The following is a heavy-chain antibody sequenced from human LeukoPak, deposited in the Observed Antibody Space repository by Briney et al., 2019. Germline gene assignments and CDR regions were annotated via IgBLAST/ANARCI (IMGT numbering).Heavy chain of an antibody. CDR1: GFTFEDYG. CDR2: ISRNGYSI. D-gene: IGHD2/OR15-2a*01. Sequence: GGSLRLSCAASGFTFEDYGFQWVRQAPGKVLEWVSGISRNGYSIGNADSVKGRFTISRDKAKSSLYLQMNSLRVEDTSLYFCARDMDVIIGHGYYDYGLLVWRQRGTVGDSS. J-gene: IGHJ6*02. V-gene: IGHV3-9*01. CDR3: ARDMDVIIGHGYYDYGLLV.